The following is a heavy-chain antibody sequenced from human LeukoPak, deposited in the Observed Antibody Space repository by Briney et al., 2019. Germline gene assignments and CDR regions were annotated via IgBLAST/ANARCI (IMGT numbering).Heavy chain of an antibody. CDR2: IYYSGST. CDR3: ARDHSSGWLNWFDP. J-gene: IGHJ5*02. V-gene: IGHV4-38-2*02. Sequence: SSETLSLTCTVSGYFISSGYYWGWIRQPPGKGLEWIGSIYYSGSTNYNPSLKSRVTISVDTSKNQFSLKLSSVTAADTAVYYCARDHSSGWLNWFDPWGQGTLVTVSS. CDR1: GYFISSGYY. D-gene: IGHD6-19*01.